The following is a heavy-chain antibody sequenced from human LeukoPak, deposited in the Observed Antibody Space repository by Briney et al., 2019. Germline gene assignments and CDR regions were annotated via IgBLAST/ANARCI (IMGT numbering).Heavy chain of an antibody. V-gene: IGHV4-38-2*01. Sequence: GSLRLSCAASGFTVSSSYMSWIRQPPGKGLEWIGSIYHSGSTYYNPSLKSRVTISVDTSKNQFSLKLSSVTAADTAVYYCASSTPIYGSGSPHWGQGTLVTVSS. CDR3: ASSTPIYGSGSPH. CDR2: IYHSGST. J-gene: IGHJ4*02. D-gene: IGHD3-10*01. CDR1: GFTVSSSY.